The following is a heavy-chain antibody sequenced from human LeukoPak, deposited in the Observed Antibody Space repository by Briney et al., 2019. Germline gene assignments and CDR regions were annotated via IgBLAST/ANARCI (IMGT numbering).Heavy chain of an antibody. CDR1: GLTFSKYE. V-gene: IGHV3-48*03. CDR2: IDATSGTI. CDR3: ARDATVGVPGTLYFDH. D-gene: IGHD6-19*01. J-gene: IGHJ4*02. Sequence: GGSLRFSCVVSGLTFSKYEMNWVRQAPGKGLEWVSYIDATSGTIHYGDSVKGRFTISRDNAKNSLYLQMNSLRVEDTAVYYCARDATVGVPGTLYFDHWGQGILVTVSS.